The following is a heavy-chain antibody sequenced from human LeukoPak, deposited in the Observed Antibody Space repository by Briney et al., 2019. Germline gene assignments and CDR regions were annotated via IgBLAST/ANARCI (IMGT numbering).Heavy chain of an antibody. CDR1: GFTFSSYW. V-gene: IGHV3-74*01. CDR3: ARGLFIAGTTAYYFDY. Sequence: GGSLRLSCAASGFTFSSYWMNWVRQAPGKGLVWVSRIASDGSSTTYADSVKGRFSISRDNAKNTLYLQMNSLRVEDTAVYYCARGLFIAGTTAYYFDYWGQGTLVTVSS. CDR2: IASDGSST. J-gene: IGHJ4*02. D-gene: IGHD1-26*01.